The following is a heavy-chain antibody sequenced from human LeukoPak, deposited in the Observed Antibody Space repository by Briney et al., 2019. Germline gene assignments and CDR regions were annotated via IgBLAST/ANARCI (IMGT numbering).Heavy chain of an antibody. CDR3: TTDLNGRITENY. Sequence: PGGSLRLSCAASGFTFSDYYMTWIRQAPGKGLEWVAYISNTIGTIYYADSVKGRFTISTDDAQNTLYLQMNSLKTEDTAVYYCTTDLNGRITENYWGQGTLVTVSS. J-gene: IGHJ4*02. CDR2: ISNTIGTI. CDR1: GFTFSDYY. D-gene: IGHD3-10*01. V-gene: IGHV3-11*01.